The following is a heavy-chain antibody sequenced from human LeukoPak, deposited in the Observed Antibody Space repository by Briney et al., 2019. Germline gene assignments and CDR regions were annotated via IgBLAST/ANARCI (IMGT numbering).Heavy chain of an antibody. CDR3: ARRPTTVTTYFDY. V-gene: IGHV4-34*01. CDR2: INDSGST. D-gene: IGHD4-17*01. Sequence: SETLSLTCAVYGGSFSGYYWSWIRQPPGKGLEWIGEINDSGSTNYNPSLKSRVTISVDTSKNQFSLKLSSVTAADTAVYYCARRPTTVTTYFDYWGQGTLVTVSS. CDR1: GGSFSGYY. J-gene: IGHJ4*02.